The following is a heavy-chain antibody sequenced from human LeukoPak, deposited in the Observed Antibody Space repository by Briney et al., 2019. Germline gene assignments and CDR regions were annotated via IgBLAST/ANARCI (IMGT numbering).Heavy chain of an antibody. CDR2: INWNGGST. CDR3: ARRRKSGYDPNFDY. J-gene: IGHJ4*02. Sequence: PGGSLRLSCATSGFTFSSYAMSWVRQAPGKGLEWVSGINWNGGSTGYADSVKGRFTISRDNAKNSLYLQMNSLRAEDTALYYCARRRKSGYDPNFDYWGQGTLVTVSS. D-gene: IGHD5-12*01. V-gene: IGHV3-20*04. CDR1: GFTFSSYA.